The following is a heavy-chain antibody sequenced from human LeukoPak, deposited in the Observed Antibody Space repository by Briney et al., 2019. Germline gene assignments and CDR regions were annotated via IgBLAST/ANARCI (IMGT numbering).Heavy chain of an antibody. Sequence: GGSLRLSCAASGFTFSSYWMSWVRQAPGKGLEWVANIKQDGSEKYYVDSVKGRFTISRDNAKNSLYLQMNSLRAEDTAVYYCARVSGGCSGGSCYVDPYYYYGMDVWGQGTTVTVSS. CDR1: GFTFSSYW. CDR2: IKQDGSEK. CDR3: ARVSGGCSGGSCYVDPYYYYGMDV. D-gene: IGHD2-15*01. J-gene: IGHJ6*02. V-gene: IGHV3-7*01.